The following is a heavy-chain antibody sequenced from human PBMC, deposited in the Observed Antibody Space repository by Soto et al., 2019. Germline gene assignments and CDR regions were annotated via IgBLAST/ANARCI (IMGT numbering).Heavy chain of an antibody. Sequence: SETLSLTCAAYGGSFIVYYWSWIRQPPGKGLEWIGEINHSGSTNYNPSLKSRVTISVDTSKNQFSLQLNSVTPEDTAVYYCAREAYYYYYYGMDVWGQGTTVTVSS. J-gene: IGHJ6*02. CDR1: GGSFIVYY. V-gene: IGHV4-34*01. CDR3: AREAYYYYYYGMDV. CDR2: INHSGST.